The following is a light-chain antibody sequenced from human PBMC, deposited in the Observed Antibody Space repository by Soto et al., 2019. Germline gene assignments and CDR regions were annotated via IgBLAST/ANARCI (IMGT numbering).Light chain of an antibody. V-gene: IGKV3-20*01. CDR2: GAS. CDR1: QSVGRNY. CDR3: QQYASSPLT. Sequence: EIVLTQSPGTLSLSPGERATLSCRASQSVGRNYLAWYQQKLGQAPRLLIHGASNRATGIPDRFSGSGSGTDFTLTISRVEPEDFAVYYCQQYASSPLTFGGGTKVEIK. J-gene: IGKJ4*01.